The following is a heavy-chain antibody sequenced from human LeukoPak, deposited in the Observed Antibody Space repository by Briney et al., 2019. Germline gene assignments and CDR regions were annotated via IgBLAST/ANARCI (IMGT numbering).Heavy chain of an antibody. CDR1: GDSISSNTAA. CDR3: VRGMGHTRGQYYFDY. V-gene: IGHV6-1*01. J-gene: IGHJ4*02. Sequence: SQTLSLTCAISGDSISSNTAAWNWSRQSPSRGLEWLGRTFYRSKWSKEYAVSVKSRIPINPDTSKNQVSLQLNSVTPEDTAVYYCVRGMGHTRGQYYFDYWGQGTLVTFSS. CDR2: TFYRSKWSK. D-gene: IGHD1-26*01.